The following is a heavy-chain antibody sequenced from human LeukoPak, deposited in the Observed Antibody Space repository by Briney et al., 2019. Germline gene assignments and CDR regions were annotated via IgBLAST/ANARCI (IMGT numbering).Heavy chain of an antibody. Sequence: SETLSLTCAVYGGSFSGYYWSWIRQPPGKGLEWVGYIYYSGTTNYNPSLKSRVTISVDTSKNQFSLKLSSVTAADTAVYYCARGSGSGYSYGYGYWGQGTLVTVSS. V-gene: IGHV4-59*12. CDR3: ARGSGSGYSYGYGY. CDR1: GGSFSGYY. CDR2: IYYSGTT. J-gene: IGHJ4*02. D-gene: IGHD5-18*01.